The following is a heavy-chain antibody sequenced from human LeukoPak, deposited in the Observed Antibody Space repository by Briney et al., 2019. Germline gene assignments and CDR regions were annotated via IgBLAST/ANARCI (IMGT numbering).Heavy chain of an antibody. CDR1: GFTFSSYA. V-gene: IGHV3-23*01. CDR2: ISGSGAST. J-gene: IGHJ3*02. Sequence: GGSLRLSCAASGFTFSSYAMSWVRQAPGKGLEWVSAISGSGASTYYADSVKGRFTISRDNSKNTLLLQMNSLRADDTAVYYCAKGGGRPLDDAFDIWGQGTMVTVSP. CDR3: AKGGGRPLDDAFDI.